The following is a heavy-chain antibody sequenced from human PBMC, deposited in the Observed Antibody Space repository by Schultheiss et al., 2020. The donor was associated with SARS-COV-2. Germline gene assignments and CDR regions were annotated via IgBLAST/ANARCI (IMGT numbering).Heavy chain of an antibody. CDR2: ISYDGSNK. J-gene: IGHJ6*02. D-gene: IGHD2-2*01. Sequence: GGSLRLSCAASGFTFSDYYMSWIRQAPGKGLEWVAVISYDGSNKYYADSVKGRFTISRDNSKNTAYLQMNSLRAEDTAVYYCAKDPNPSLPRDIVVVPAAMGRYYYYGMDVWGQGTTVTVSS. V-gene: IGHV3-30*18. CDR1: GFTFSDYY. CDR3: AKDPNPSLPRDIVVVPAAMGRYYYYGMDV.